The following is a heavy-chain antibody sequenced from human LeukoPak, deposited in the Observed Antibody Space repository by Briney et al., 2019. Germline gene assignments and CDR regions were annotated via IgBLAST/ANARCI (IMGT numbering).Heavy chain of an antibody. J-gene: IGHJ6*02. CDR1: GGSISSGGYY. D-gene: IGHD3-22*01. CDR2: IYYSGST. CDR3: ARGGSREIVAPGYGMDV. Sequence: ASETLSLTCTVSGGSISSGGYYWSWIRQHPGKGLEWIGYIYYSGSTYYNPSLKSRVTISVDTSKNQFSLKLSSVTAADTAVYYCARGGSREIVAPGYGMDVWGQGTTVTVSS. V-gene: IGHV4-31*03.